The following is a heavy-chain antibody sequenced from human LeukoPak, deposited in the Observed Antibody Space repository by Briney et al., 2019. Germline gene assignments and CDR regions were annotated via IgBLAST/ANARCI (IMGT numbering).Heavy chain of an antibody. V-gene: IGHV4-59*01. J-gene: IGHJ3*02. CDR2: IYYSGST. CDR1: GGSISSYY. D-gene: IGHD3-22*01. Sequence: SETLSLTCTVSGGSISSYYWSWLRQPPGKGLEWIGYIYYSGSTNYNPSLKSRVTISVDTSKNQFSLKLSSVTAADTAVYYCARARLSSSGTDAFDIWGQGTMVTVSS. CDR3: ARARLSSSGTDAFDI.